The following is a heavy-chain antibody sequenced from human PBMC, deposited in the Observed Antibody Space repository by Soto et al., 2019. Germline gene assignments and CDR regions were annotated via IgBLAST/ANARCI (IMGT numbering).Heavy chain of an antibody. Sequence: EVQLVDSGGGLVQPGGSLRLSCAASEFTFRSYWMHWVRQSPGKGLVWVSRISGDGSSTTYADSVRGRFTISRDNAKNTVYLQMDSLRAEDTAVYYCARSLPGTYGAFD. CDR2: ISGDGSST. V-gene: IGHV3-74*01. CDR3: ARSLPGTYGAFD. D-gene: IGHD1-7*01. J-gene: IGHJ3*01. CDR1: EFTFRSYW.